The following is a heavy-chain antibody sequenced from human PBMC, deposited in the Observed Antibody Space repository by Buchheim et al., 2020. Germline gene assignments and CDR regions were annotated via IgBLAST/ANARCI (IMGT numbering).Heavy chain of an antibody. CDR2: ISSSSSFT. CDR1: GFAFSDYY. J-gene: IGHJ6*02. Sequence: QVQLVESGGGLVKPGGSLRLSCAASGFAFSDYYMSWIRQAPGKGLEWVSYISSSSSFTNFADSVRGRFTISRDNAKNSMYLQVNSLRAEDTAVYYCAREVRVGGMDVWGQGTT. D-gene: IGHD3-10*01. V-gene: IGHV3-11*06. CDR3: AREVRVGGMDV.